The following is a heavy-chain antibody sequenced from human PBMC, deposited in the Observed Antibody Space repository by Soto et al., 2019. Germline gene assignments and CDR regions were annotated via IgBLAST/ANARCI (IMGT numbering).Heavy chain of an antibody. CDR1: GFTFSSYG. Sequence: PGGSLSLSCAASGFTFSSYGMHWVRQAPGKGLEWVAVISYDGSNKYYADSVKGRFTISRDNSKNTLYLQMNSLRAEDTAVYYCAKDLKLMTTVTNTRADYWGQGTLVTVSS. J-gene: IGHJ4*02. D-gene: IGHD4-17*01. CDR3: AKDLKLMTTVTNTRADY. CDR2: ISYDGSNK. V-gene: IGHV3-30*18.